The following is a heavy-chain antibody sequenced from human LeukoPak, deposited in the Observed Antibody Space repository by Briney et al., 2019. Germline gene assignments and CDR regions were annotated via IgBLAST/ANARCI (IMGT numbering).Heavy chain of an antibody. J-gene: IGHJ4*02. CDR1: GFTFSSYN. D-gene: IGHD1-26*01. CDR3: VRDGSGSNSSPYYFDY. Sequence: PGGSLRLSCAASGFTFSSYNMNWVRQAPGKELEWVSSISSGGGHIYYGDSVKGRFTISRDNTKNSLYLQMNSLRAEDTAVYHCVRDGSGSNSSPYYFDYWGQGTLVTVSS. V-gene: IGHV3-21*01. CDR2: ISSGGGHI.